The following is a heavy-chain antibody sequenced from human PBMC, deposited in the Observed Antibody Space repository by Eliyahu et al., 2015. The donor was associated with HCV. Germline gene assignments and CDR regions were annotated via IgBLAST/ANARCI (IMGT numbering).Heavy chain of an antibody. J-gene: IGHJ6*02. CDR2: ISGSGGST. CDR1: GFTFSSYA. V-gene: IGHV3-23*01. Sequence: EVQLLESGGGLVQPGGSLRLSCAASGFTFSSYAMSWVRQAPGKGLEWVSAISGSGGSTYYADSVKGRFTISRDNSKNTLYLQMNSLRAEDTAVYYCAKDGPDGYNHYYYYGMDVWGQGTTVTVSS. CDR3: AKDGPDGYNHYYYYGMDV. D-gene: IGHD5-24*01.